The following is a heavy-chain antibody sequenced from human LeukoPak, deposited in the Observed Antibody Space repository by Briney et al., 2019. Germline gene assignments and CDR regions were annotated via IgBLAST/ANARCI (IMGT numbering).Heavy chain of an antibody. CDR1: GFTFSDYY. Sequence: GGSLRLSCAASGFTFSDYYMSWIRQAPGKGLEWVSYISSSGSTIYYADSVKGRFTISRDNSKNTLYLQMNSLRAEDTAVYYCAKVGIGYCSGGSCYGYYYMDVWGKGTTVTISS. CDR2: ISSSGSTI. CDR3: AKVGIGYCSGGSCYGYYYMDV. J-gene: IGHJ6*03. D-gene: IGHD2-15*01. V-gene: IGHV3-11*04.